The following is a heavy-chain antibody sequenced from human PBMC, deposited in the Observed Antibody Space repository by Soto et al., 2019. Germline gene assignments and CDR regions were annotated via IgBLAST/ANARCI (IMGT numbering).Heavy chain of an antibody. J-gene: IGHJ4*02. CDR1: GFTFSSYG. V-gene: IGHV3-30*18. Sequence: GGSLRLSCAASGFTFSSYGMHWVRQAPGKGLEWVAVISYDGSNKYYADSVKGRFTISRDNSKNTLYLQMNSLRAEDTAVYYCAKDNLVRADLIDYWGQGTLVTVSS. CDR2: ISYDGSNK. D-gene: IGHD2-15*01. CDR3: AKDNLVRADLIDY.